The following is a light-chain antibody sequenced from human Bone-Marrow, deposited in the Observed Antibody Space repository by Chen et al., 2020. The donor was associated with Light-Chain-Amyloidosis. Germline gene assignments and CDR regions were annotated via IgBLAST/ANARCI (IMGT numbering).Light chain of an antibody. CDR1: NIGSTS. J-gene: IGLJ2*01. CDR2: DDS. Sequence: SYVLTQPSSVSVAPGQTATIACGGNNIGSTSVHWYQQTPGQAPLLVVYDDSDRPSGIPERLSGSKSGNTASLTVSRLQADDEADYYCSSYTSPSAVLFGGGTKLTVL. CDR3: SSYTSPSAVL. V-gene: IGLV3-21*02.